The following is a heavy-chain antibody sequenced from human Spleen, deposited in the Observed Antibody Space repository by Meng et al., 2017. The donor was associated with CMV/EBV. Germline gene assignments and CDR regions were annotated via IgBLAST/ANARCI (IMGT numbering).Heavy chain of an antibody. J-gene: IGHJ6*02. CDR2: IRSKAYGGTT. V-gene: IGHV3-49*04. CDR1: GFTFGDYV. CDR3: TLTNPYYYYGMDV. D-gene: IGHD3-9*01. Sequence: GESLKISCTASGFTFGDYVMSWVRQAPGKGLEWVGFIRSKAYGGTTEYAASVKGRFTISRDDSKSIAYLQMNSLKTEDTAVYYCTLTNPYYYYGMDVWGQGTTVTVTS.